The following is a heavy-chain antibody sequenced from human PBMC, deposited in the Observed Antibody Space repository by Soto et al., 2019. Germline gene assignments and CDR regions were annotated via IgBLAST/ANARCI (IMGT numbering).Heavy chain of an antibody. Sequence: EVQLLESGGGLVQPGGSLRLSCAASGFTISDSAMNWVRQAPGKGLEWVSGIRGSGTTTYYADSVKGRFTISRDNYKRTLYLQMNSVTVEDTAVYYCAKEVYDCRGGSCWRSVDYWGQGTLVTVSS. D-gene: IGHD2-15*01. CDR1: GFTISDSA. J-gene: IGHJ4*02. V-gene: IGHV3-23*01. CDR3: AKEVYDCRGGSCWRSVDY. CDR2: IRGSGTTT.